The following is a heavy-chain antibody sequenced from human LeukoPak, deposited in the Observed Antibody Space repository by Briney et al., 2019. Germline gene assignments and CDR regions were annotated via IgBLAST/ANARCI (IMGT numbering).Heavy chain of an antibody. J-gene: IGHJ4*02. D-gene: IGHD6-19*01. CDR3: ARHAEYNSGWHFYLDH. V-gene: IGHV4-39*01. Sequence: SSETLSLTCTVSGVSTTNGIYYWAWIRQPPGKGLEWIGSVHNVGSTYYDLSLRSRVTMSIDTSKNQFSLRLNSVTAADTAVYYCARHAEYNSGWHFYLDHWGQGILVTVSS. CDR2: VHNVGST. CDR1: GVSTTNGIYY.